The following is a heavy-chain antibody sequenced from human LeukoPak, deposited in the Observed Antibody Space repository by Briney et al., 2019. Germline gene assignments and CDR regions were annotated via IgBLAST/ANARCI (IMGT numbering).Heavy chain of an antibody. Sequence: GGSLRLSCAASGFTLSNYAMTWVRQAPGKGLEWVSLISGSGSDIRYADSVRGRFSISRDNSKNTLYLQMNSLRAEDTAVFYCAKLPTTGWYAGGNWFDPWGQGTLVTVSS. CDR2: ISGSGSDI. J-gene: IGHJ5*02. CDR1: GFTLSNYA. D-gene: IGHD6-19*01. V-gene: IGHV3-23*01. CDR3: AKLPTTGWYAGGNWFDP.